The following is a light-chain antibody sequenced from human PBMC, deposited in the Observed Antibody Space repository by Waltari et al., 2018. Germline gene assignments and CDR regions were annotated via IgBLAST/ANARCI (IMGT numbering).Light chain of an antibody. V-gene: IGLV3-10*01. CDR1: ALPKKY. Sequence: SYELTQPPSVSVSPVQTARITCSGDALPKKYAYWYQQKSGQAPVRVIYEDSKRPPGIPERFSGSSSGTMAALTISGAQVEDEADYYCYSTDSNNNYEVFGGGTKLTVL. J-gene: IGLJ2*01. CDR2: EDS. CDR3: YSTDSNNNYEV.